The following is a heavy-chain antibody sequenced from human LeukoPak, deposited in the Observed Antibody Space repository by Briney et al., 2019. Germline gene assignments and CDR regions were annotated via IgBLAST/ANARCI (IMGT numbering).Heavy chain of an antibody. D-gene: IGHD6-6*01. Sequence: SQTLSLTCAISGDSVSSNSAAWNWIRQSPSRGLEWLGRTYHRSKWYNDYAVSVKSRITINPDTSKNQFSLQLNSVTPEDTAVYYCARGQYSSSSDYYYYMDVWGKGTTVTVSS. J-gene: IGHJ6*03. CDR1: GDSVSSNSAA. CDR2: TYHRSKWYN. V-gene: IGHV6-1*01. CDR3: ARGQYSSSSDYYYYMDV.